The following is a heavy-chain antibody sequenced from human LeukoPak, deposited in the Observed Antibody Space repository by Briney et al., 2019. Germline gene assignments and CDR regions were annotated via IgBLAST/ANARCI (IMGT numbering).Heavy chain of an antibody. V-gene: IGHV3-7*01. D-gene: IGHD1-26*01. CDR1: GFTFSSYW. J-gene: IGHJ4*02. CDR2: IKQDGSEK. CDR3: ARDQTVGATSY. Sequence: GGSLRLSCAASGFTFSSYWMSWVRQAPGKGLEWVANIKQDGSEKYYVDSVKGQFTISRDNAKNSLYLQMNSLRAEDTAVYYCARDQTVGATSYWGQGTLVTVSS.